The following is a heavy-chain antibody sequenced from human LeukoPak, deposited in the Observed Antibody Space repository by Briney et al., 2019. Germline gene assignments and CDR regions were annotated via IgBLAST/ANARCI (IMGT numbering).Heavy chain of an antibody. D-gene: IGHD6-19*01. V-gene: IGHV3-23*01. CDR3: AKHFLPVGSGWYYAFDI. CDR1: GFTFSSYA. Sequence: PGGSLRLSCAASGFTFSSYAMSWVRQAPGKGLEWVSAISGSGGSTYYADSVKGRFTISRDNSKNTLYLQMNSLRAEDTAVYYCAKHFLPVGSGWYYAFDIWGQGTMVTVSS. J-gene: IGHJ3*02. CDR2: ISGSGGST.